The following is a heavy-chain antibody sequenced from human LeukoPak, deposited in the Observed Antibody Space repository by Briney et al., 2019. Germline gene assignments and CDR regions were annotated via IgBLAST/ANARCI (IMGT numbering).Heavy chain of an antibody. D-gene: IGHD3-22*01. CDR3: ATKEGYDSSGYYYGPPHI. V-gene: IGHV4-59*08. CDR2: IYYSGST. J-gene: IGHJ3*02. CDR1: GGSISSYY. Sequence: PSETLSLTCTVSGGSISSYYWSWIRQPPGKGLEWIGYIYYSGSTNYNPSLKSRVTISVDTSKNQFSLKLSSVTAADTAVYYCATKEGYDSSGYYYGPPHIWGQGTMVTVSS.